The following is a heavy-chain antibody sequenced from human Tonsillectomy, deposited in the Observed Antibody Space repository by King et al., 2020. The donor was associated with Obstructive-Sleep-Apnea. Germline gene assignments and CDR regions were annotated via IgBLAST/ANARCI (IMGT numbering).Heavy chain of an antibody. CDR2: VRKDDTEK. Sequence: VQLVESGGGVVHPGGSLRLSCVASGFSFSEYGMHWVRQAPGKGLEWVAFVRKDDTEKFSGDSVKGRFTISRDIPENTLYLEMNSLRADDSAVYYCVKDDPVLDYWGQGALVTVSS. V-gene: IGHV3-30*02. CDR1: GFSFSEYG. CDR3: VKDDPVLDY. J-gene: IGHJ4*02.